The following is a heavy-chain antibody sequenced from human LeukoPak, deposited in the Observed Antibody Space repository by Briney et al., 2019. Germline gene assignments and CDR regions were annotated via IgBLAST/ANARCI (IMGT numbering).Heavy chain of an antibody. D-gene: IGHD3-3*01. V-gene: IGHV3-23*01. CDR3: AKANTIFAVVTVWDY. CDR2: ISGSGGST. CDR1: GYTFSSYA. Sequence: GGSLRLSCAASGYTFSSYAMSWVRQAPGKGLEWVSAISGSGGSTYYADSVKGRFTISRDNSKNTLYLQMSSLRAEDTAVYYCAKANTIFAVVTVWDYWGQGTLVTVSS. J-gene: IGHJ4*02.